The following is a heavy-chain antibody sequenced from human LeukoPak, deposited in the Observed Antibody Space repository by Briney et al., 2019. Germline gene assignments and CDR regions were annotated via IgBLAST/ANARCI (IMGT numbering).Heavy chain of an antibody. Sequence: GGSLRLSCAASGFTFSSYGMHWVRQAPGKGLEWVAVIWYDGSNKYYADSVKGRFTISRDNSKNTLYLQMNSLRAEDTAVYYCARDQYDTWSRRGNFDSWGQGTLVIVSS. D-gene: IGHD3/OR15-3a*01. J-gene: IGHJ4*02. CDR3: ARDQYDTWSRRGNFDS. V-gene: IGHV3-33*01. CDR1: GFTFSSYG. CDR2: IWYDGSNK.